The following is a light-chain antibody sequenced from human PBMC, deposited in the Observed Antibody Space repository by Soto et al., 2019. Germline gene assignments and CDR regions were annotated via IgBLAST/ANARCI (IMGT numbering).Light chain of an antibody. CDR2: ADS. Sequence: DIQMTPSPSSVSASVGDRVTITCRASLGIGSWLGWYQQKPGKAPKLLIYADSSLHIGVPSRCSATVSGTELTISSSRLQPEERATYLRRQDKSLPLTFGAGTKVDRK. CDR3: RQDKSLPLT. J-gene: IGKJ3*01. V-gene: IGKV1-12*01. CDR1: LGIGSW.